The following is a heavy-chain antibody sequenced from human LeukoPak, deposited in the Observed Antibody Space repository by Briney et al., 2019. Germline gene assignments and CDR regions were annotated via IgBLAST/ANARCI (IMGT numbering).Heavy chain of an antibody. J-gene: IGHJ4*02. CDR3: ARRAAGTGHFDY. CDR2: ISSSSSYI. CDR1: GFTFSSYS. D-gene: IGHD6-13*01. Sequence: GGSLRLSCAASGFTFSSYSMNWVRQAPGKGLEWVSSISSSSSYIYYADSVKGRFTISRDNAKNSLYPQMNSPRAEDTAVYYCARRAAGTGHFDYWGQGTLVTVSS. V-gene: IGHV3-21*01.